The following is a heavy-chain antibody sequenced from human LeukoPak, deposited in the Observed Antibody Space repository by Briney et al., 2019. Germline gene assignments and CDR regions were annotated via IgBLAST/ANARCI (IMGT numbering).Heavy chain of an antibody. Sequence: SETLSLTCTISGGSIGTDHWSWIRQPPGRGLDWIGYAYYNGNTNYNPPLNSRVTISVDTSNNQFSLRLTSVTTADTAVYYCARGHPPNLDVWGQGTTVTVSS. V-gene: IGHV4-59*01. CDR3: ARGHPPNLDV. J-gene: IGHJ6*02. CDR2: AYYNGNT. CDR1: GGSIGTDH.